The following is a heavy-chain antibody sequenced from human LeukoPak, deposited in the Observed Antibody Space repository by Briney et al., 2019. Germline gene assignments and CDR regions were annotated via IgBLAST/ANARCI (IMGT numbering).Heavy chain of an antibody. CDR3: ARDSGGSFDY. CDR2: IIPILGIA. V-gene: IGHV1-69*04. CDR1: GGTFSSYA. J-gene: IGHJ4*02. D-gene: IGHD2-15*01. Sequence: ASVKVSCKASGGTFSSYAISWVRQAPGQGLEWMGRIIPILGIANYAQKFQGRVTITADKSTSTAYMELSSLRSEDTAGYYCARDSGGSFDYWGQGTLVTVSS.